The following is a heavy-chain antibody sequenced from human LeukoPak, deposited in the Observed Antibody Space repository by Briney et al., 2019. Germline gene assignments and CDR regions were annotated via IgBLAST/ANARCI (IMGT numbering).Heavy chain of an antibody. CDR2: IDYSGTT. Sequence: SETLSLTXAVSGYSICRSNWWGWIREPPGKGLERIGYIDYSGTTYYSPSLKSRVTMSVDTTKNQFSLKLHSVSAVDTAVYYCSRYSGSQGWFDPWGQGTLVTVSS. J-gene: IGHJ5*02. CDR1: GYSICRSNW. V-gene: IGHV4-28*01. D-gene: IGHD1-26*01. CDR3: SRYSGSQGWFDP.